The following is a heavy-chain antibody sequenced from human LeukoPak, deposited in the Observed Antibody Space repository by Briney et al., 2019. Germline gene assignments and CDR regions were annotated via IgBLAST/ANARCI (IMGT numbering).Heavy chain of an antibody. CDR1: GGSFSGYY. Sequence: SETLSLTCAVYGGSFSGYYWSWVRQPPGKGLEWIAEINHSGSTNYNPSLKSRVTISVDTSKNQFSLKLSSVTAADTAVYYCARAVVVAATFDYWGQGTLVTVSS. D-gene: IGHD2-15*01. J-gene: IGHJ4*02. CDR3: ARAVVVAATFDY. V-gene: IGHV4-34*01. CDR2: INHSGST.